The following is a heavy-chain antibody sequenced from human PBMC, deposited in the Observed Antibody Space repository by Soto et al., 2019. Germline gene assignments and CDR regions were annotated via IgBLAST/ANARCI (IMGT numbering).Heavy chain of an antibody. J-gene: IGHJ4*02. CDR3: ARDVRLRDGGGTDY. CDR2: IWYDGSNK. D-gene: IGHD2-15*01. Sequence: GKGLEWVAVIWYDGSNKYYADSVKGRFTISRDNSKNTLYLQMNSLRAEDTAVYYCARDVRLRDGGGTDYRGQGTLVTVSS. V-gene: IGHV3-33*01.